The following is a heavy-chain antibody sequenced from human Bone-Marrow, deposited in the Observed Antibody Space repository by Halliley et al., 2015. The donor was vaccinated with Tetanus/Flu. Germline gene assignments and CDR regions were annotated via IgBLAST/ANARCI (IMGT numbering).Heavy chain of an antibody. Sequence: TLSLTCAVYDESFSGYYWSWIRQPPGKGLGWIGEINHRGVTNYNPSLESRVTMSVDTSKNQFSLKLSSVTAADTAVFFCARVSSSGWYFDHWGQGTLVTVSS. CDR3: ARVSSSGWYFDH. J-gene: IGHJ4*02. CDR2: INHRGVT. CDR1: DESFSGYY. D-gene: IGHD6-19*01. V-gene: IGHV4-34*01.